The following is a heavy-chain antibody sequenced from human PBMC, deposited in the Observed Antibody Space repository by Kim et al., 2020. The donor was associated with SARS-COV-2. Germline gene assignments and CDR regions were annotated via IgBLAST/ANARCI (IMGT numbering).Heavy chain of an antibody. D-gene: IGHD6-6*01. V-gene: IGHV3-7*01. CDR1: GFTFSDSW. Sequence: GGSLRLSCAASGFTFSDSWMSWVRQAPGKGLEGVASIKQDGSENYYVDSVKGRFTVSRDNAKNSLYLQMNSLRAEDPAVYYCARVGKGAAPTYYYYGMDVWGQGTTVTVSS. CDR3: ARVGKGAAPTYYYYGMDV. CDR2: IKQDGSEN. J-gene: IGHJ6*02.